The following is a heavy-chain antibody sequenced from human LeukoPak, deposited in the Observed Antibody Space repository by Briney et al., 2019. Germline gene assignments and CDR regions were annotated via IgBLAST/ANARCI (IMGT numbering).Heavy chain of an antibody. CDR2: ISWNSGSM. CDR1: GFTFDDYA. CDR3: AMSRHYYDSSGYPADY. Sequence: TGGSLRLSCAASGFTFDDYAMHWVRQAPGKGLEWVSGISWNSGSMGYADSVKGRFTISRDNAKNSLYLQMNSLRAEDTALYYCAMSRHYYDSSGYPADYWGQGTLVTVSS. J-gene: IGHJ4*02. V-gene: IGHV3-9*01. D-gene: IGHD3-22*01.